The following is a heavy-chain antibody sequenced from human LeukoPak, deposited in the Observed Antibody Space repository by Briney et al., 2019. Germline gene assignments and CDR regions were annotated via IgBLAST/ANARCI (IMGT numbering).Heavy chain of an antibody. CDR3: ARERRYSSSWYLGY. V-gene: IGHV4-34*01. J-gene: IGHJ4*02. CDR2: INHSGST. CDR1: GGSFSGYY. D-gene: IGHD6-13*01. Sequence: SETLSLTCAVYGGSFSGYYWSWIRQPPGKGLEWIGEINHSGSTNYNPSLESRVTISVDTAKNQFSLKLSSVTAADTAVYYCARERRYSSSWYLGYWGQGTLVTVSS.